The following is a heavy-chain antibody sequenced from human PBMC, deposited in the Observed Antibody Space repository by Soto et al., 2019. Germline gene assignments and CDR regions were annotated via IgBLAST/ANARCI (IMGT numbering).Heavy chain of an antibody. Sequence: ASVKVSCKASGYTFTSYGISWVRQAPGQGLEWMGWISAYNGNTNYAQKLQGRVTMTTDTSTSTAYMELRSLRSDDTAVYYCARAPHSSGWYGEDYWGQGTLVTVSS. CDR3: ARAPHSSGWYGEDY. J-gene: IGHJ4*02. CDR2: ISAYNGNT. D-gene: IGHD6-19*01. CDR1: GYTFTSYG. V-gene: IGHV1-18*01.